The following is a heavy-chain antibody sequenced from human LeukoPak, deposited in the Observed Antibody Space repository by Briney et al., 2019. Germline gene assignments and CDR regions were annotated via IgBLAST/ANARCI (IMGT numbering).Heavy chain of an antibody. CDR1: GGTFSSYA. V-gene: IGHV1-69*01. CDR2: IIPIFGTA. Sequence: GSSVKVSCKASGGTFSSYAISWVRQAPGQGLEWMGGIIPIFGTANYAQKFQGRVTITADESTSTAYMELSSLRSEDTAVYYCAHSDMVRGVIGSYYYGMDVWGQGTTVTVSS. J-gene: IGHJ6*02. CDR3: AHSDMVRGVIGSYYYGMDV. D-gene: IGHD3-10*01.